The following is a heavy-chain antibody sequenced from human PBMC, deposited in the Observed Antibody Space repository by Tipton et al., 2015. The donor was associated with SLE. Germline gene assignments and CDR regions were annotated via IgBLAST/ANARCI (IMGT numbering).Heavy chain of an antibody. D-gene: IGHD2-21*01. CDR2: ISAYNGNT. J-gene: IGHJ4*02. CDR1: GYTFSNYG. Sequence: QSGAEVKKPGASVKVSCKASGYTFSNYGITWVRQAPGQGLEWMGWISAYNGNTNYGHGRVTLTTDTSTSTAYMELWSLTPDDTAVYYCARAGGCGGSGAYWVQGALFTVSS. CDR3: ARAGGCGGSGAY. V-gene: IGHV1-18*01.